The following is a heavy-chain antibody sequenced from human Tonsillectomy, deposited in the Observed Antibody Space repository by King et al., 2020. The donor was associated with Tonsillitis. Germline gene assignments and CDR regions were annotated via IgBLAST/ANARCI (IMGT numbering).Heavy chain of an antibody. CDR3: ARLGTVTKDYYYYGMDV. V-gene: IGHV5-51*01. CDR2: IYPGDSDT. D-gene: IGHD4-17*01. J-gene: IGHJ6*02. Sequence: EVQLVESGAEVKKPGESLKISCKGSGYSFTTYWIGWVRQMPGKGLEWMGIIYPGDSDTRYSPSFQGQVTISADKSISTAYLQWSSLKASDTAMYYCARLGTVTKDYYYYGMDVWGQGTTVTVSS. CDR1: GYSFTTYW.